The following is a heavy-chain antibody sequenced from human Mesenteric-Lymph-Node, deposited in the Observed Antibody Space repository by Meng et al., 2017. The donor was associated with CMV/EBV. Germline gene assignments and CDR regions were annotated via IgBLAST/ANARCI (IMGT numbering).Heavy chain of an antibody. V-gene: IGHV3-21*01. CDR3: ARALVDYDFWSGYSYYYYYGMDV. D-gene: IGHD3-3*01. J-gene: IGHJ6*02. CDR1: GFTSSDYY. Sequence: GESLKISCEASGFTSSDYYMSWVRQAPGKGLEWVSSISSSSSYIYYADSVKGRFTISRDNAKNSLYLQMNSLRAEDTAVYYCARALVDYDFWSGYSYYYYYGMDVWGQGTTVTVSS. CDR2: ISSSSSYI.